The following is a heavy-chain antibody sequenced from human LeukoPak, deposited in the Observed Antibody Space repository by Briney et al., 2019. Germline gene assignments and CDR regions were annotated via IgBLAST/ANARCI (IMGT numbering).Heavy chain of an antibody. CDR1: GYTFTSYG. Sequence: ASVKVSCKASGYTFTSYGISWVRQAPGQGLEWMGWISAYNGNTNYAQKLQGRVTMTTDTSTRTVYMELRSLRSDDTAVYYCARDRGTTMAPFDYWGQGTLVTVSS. J-gene: IGHJ4*02. D-gene: IGHD5-18*01. CDR2: ISAYNGNT. V-gene: IGHV1-18*01. CDR3: ARDRGTTMAPFDY.